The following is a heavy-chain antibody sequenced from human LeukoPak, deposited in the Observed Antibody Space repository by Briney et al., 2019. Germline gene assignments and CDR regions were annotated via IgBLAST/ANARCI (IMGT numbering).Heavy chain of an antibody. CDR1: GDTISTSDHY. V-gene: IGHV4-39*01. Sequence: SETLSLTCSVSGDTISTSDHYWGWIRQPPGKGLEWIGSIYYTGNTYYNPSLKSRVTIPVDTSKNQFSLKLSSVTAADTAVYYCARPVPSRLGWFDPWGQGTLVTVSS. CDR3: ARPVPSRLGWFDP. J-gene: IGHJ5*02. D-gene: IGHD1-1*01. CDR2: IYYTGNT.